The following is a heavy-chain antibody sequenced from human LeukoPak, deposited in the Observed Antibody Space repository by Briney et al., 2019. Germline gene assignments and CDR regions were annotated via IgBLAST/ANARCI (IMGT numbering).Heavy chain of an antibody. CDR2: TYYRSRWYN. J-gene: IGHJ4*02. Sequence: SQTLSLTCAISGDSVSSKSAAWNWIWQSPSRGLEWLGRTYYRSRWYNDYAVSVKSRITINPDTSKNQFSLQLNSVTPEDTAVYYCARGATSIDYWGQGNLVTVSS. CDR3: ARGATSIDY. CDR1: GDSVSSKSAA. D-gene: IGHD1-26*01. V-gene: IGHV6-1*01.